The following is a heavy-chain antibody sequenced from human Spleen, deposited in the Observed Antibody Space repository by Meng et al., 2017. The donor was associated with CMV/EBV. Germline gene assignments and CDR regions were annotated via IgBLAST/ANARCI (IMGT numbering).Heavy chain of an antibody. CDR1: GESFCCYY. CDR3: ARGEGLLQNFDY. J-gene: IGHJ4*02. CDR2: INHSGST. Sequence: LTCAVYGESFCCYYLHWIRQPPGKGLEWIGEINHSGSTNYNPSLKSRVTISIDTSKNQFSLKLSSVTAADTAVYYCARGEGLLQNFDYWGQGTLVTVSS. D-gene: IGHD2/OR15-2a*01. V-gene: IGHV4-34*01.